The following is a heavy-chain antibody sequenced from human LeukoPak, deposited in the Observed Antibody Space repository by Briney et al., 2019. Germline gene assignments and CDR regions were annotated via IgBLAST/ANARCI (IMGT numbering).Heavy chain of an antibody. Sequence: GGSLRLSCAASGFTFNSYWMSWVRQAPGEGLVWVSRIRSDGSDTRYAESVKGRFTISRDNAKNTLYLQMNSLRAEDTAVYYCARDSGGQQLVFSGGTYFDYWGQGTLVTVSS. CDR1: GFTFNSYW. CDR2: IRSDGSDT. V-gene: IGHV3-74*01. CDR3: ARDSGGQQLVFSGGTYFDY. J-gene: IGHJ4*02. D-gene: IGHD6-13*01.